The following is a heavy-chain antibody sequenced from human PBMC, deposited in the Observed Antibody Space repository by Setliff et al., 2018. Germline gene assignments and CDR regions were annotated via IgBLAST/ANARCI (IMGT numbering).Heavy chain of an antibody. Sequence: PGGSLRLSCAASGFTFSSYSMNWVRQAPGKGLEWVSSISSSSSYIYYADSVKGRFTISRDNAKNSLYLQMNSLRAEDTAVYYCASLYYDSSGYEYFQHWGQGTLVTVSS. V-gene: IGHV3-21*01. CDR2: ISSSSSYI. D-gene: IGHD3-22*01. CDR3: ASLYYDSSGYEYFQH. CDR1: GFTFSSYS. J-gene: IGHJ1*01.